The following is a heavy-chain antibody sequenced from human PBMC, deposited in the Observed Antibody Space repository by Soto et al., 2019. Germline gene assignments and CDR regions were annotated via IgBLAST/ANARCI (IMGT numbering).Heavy chain of an antibody. CDR1: GGSFTYT. CDR2: IIPIFGTT. CDR3: ARLHSHGTYGMDV. V-gene: IGHV1-69*13. Sequence: ASVKVSCKASGGSFTYTLSWVRQAPGQGLEWMGGIIPIFGTTNYAQKFQGRVTITADESTKTAYMELSTLRSEDTAVYYRARLHSHGTYGMDVWGQGTTVTVSS. D-gene: IGHD5-18*01. J-gene: IGHJ6*02.